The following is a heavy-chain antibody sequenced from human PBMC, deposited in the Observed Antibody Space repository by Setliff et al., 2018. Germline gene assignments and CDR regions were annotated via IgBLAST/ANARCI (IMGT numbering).Heavy chain of an antibody. CDR3: ARVRIVPYCMDV. CDR2: IYTTGST. Sequence: SETLSLTCTVSGGSIGSYYWTWIRQPAGRGLEWIGRIYTTGSTNFNPSLNSRVTMSLDKSKNQFSLKLSSVTVADSAVYFCARVRIVPYCMDVWGKGTTVTVSS. J-gene: IGHJ6*03. CDR1: GGSIGSYY. D-gene: IGHD2-15*01. V-gene: IGHV4-4*07.